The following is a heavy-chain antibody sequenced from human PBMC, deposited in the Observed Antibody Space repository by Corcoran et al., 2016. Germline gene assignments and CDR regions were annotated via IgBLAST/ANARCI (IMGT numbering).Heavy chain of an antibody. CDR3: ARSGEDSSGYPDAFVI. D-gene: IGHD3-22*01. V-gene: IGHV4-59*01. CDR1: GGSISSYY. J-gene: IGHJ3*02. Sequence: QVQLQESGPGLVKPSETLSLTCTVSGGSISSYYWSWIRQPPGKGLEWIGYIYYSGSTNYNPSLKSRVTISVDTSKNQFSLKLSSVTAADTAVYYCARSGEDSSGYPDAFVIWGQGTIVTVSS. CDR2: IYYSGST.